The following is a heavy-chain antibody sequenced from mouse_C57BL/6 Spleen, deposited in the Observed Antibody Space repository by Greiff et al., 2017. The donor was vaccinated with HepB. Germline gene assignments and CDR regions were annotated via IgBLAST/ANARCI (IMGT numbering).Heavy chain of an antibody. V-gene: IGHV3-8*01. Sequence: VQLKQSGPGLAKPSQTLSLTCSVTGYSITSDYWNWIRKFPGNKLEYMGYISYSGSTYYNPSPKSRISITRDTSKNQYYLQLNSVTTEDTATYYCARSYYSNWDWFAYWGQGTLVTVSA. CDR2: ISYSGST. CDR3: ARSYYSNWDWFAY. CDR1: GYSITSDY. J-gene: IGHJ3*01. D-gene: IGHD2-5*01.